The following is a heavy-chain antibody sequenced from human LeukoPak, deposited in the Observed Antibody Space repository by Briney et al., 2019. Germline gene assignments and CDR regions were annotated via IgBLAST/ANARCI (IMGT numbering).Heavy chain of an antibody. Sequence: ASVKVSCKASGGTFSSYAISWVRQAPGQGLEWMGGVIPIFGTANYAQKFQGRVTITADKSTSTAYMELSSLRSEDTAVHYCARSLLSYDILTGYAEFDYWGQGTLVTVSS. CDR1: GGTFSSYA. J-gene: IGHJ4*02. CDR2: VIPIFGTA. CDR3: ARSLLSYDILTGYAEFDY. V-gene: IGHV1-69*06. D-gene: IGHD3-9*01.